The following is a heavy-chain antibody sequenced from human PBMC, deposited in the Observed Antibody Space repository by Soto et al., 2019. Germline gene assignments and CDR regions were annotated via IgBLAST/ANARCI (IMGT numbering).Heavy chain of an antibody. CDR2: TSYDGSDK. Sequence: QVQLVESGGGVVQPGTSLRVSCVGSGFTFRSYVIHWVRQAPGKGLEWVAFTSYDGSDKYYGDSVRGRFTISRDNSRNTVDLHMDSLRLEDTALYYGARWGTTGGLDVWGQGTLVSVSS. V-gene: IGHV3-30*19. CDR3: ARWGTTGGLDV. J-gene: IGHJ1*01. D-gene: IGHD3-16*01. CDR1: GFTFRSYV.